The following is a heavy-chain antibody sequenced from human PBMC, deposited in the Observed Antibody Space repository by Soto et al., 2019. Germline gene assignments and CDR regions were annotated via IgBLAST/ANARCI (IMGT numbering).Heavy chain of an antibody. CDR2: IYHSGST. Sequence: SETLSLTCTVSGGSISSTSYNWGWIRQPPGKGLESIGIIYHSGSTYYNPSLKSRVTISVDTSKNQFSLKLSSVTAADTAVYFCARHVAQNSYYYHYGMDVWGPGTTVTVSS. V-gene: IGHV4-39*01. D-gene: IGHD1-7*01. CDR3: ARHVAQNSYYYHYGMDV. J-gene: IGHJ6*02. CDR1: GGSISSTSYN.